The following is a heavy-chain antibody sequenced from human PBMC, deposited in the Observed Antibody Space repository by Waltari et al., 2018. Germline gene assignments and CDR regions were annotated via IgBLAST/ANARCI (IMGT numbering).Heavy chain of an antibody. CDR2: IYHSGST. CDR3: AREGDSSGYYSRAFDY. J-gene: IGHJ4*02. CDR1: GYSISSGYY. D-gene: IGHD3-22*01. Sequence: QVQLQESGPGLVKPSETLSLTCAVSGYSISSGYYWGWIRQPPGKGLEWIGSIYHSGSTYYNPSPKRRVTISVDTSKNQFSLKLSSVTAADTAVYYCAREGDSSGYYSRAFDYWGQGTLVTVSS. V-gene: IGHV4-38-2*02.